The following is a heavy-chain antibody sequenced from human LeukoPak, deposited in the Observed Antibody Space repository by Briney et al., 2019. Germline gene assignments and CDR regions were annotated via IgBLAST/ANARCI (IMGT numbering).Heavy chain of an antibody. CDR1: GFTFDDYA. D-gene: IGHD2-8*01. CDR3: AKDGGGYCTNGACLGGMDV. Sequence: TGGSLRLSCAASGFTFDDYAMHWVRQAPGKGLEWVSGISWNSGSIGYADSVKGRFTISRDNAKNSLYLQMNSLRAEDTALYYCAKDGGGYCTNGACLGGMDVWGQGTTVTVSS. CDR2: ISWNSGSI. V-gene: IGHV3-9*01. J-gene: IGHJ6*02.